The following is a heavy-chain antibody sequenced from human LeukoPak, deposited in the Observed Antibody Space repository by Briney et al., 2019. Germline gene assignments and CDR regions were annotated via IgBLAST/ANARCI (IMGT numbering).Heavy chain of an antibody. CDR3: AKDGMGI. Sequence: GGSLRLSCAASGFTFDDYAMHWVRQAPGKGLEWVSGISWNSGSIGYADSVKGRFTISRDNSKNTLYLQMNSLRAEDTAVYYCAKDGMGIWGQGTLVTVSS. J-gene: IGHJ4*02. CDR1: GFTFDDYA. V-gene: IGHV3-9*01. CDR2: ISWNSGSI. D-gene: IGHD7-27*01.